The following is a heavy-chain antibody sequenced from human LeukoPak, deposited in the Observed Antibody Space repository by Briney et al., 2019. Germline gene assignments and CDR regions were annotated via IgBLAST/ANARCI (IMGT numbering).Heavy chain of an antibody. CDR2: ISGSGGST. Sequence: GGSLRLSCAASGFTFSSYAMSWVRQAPGKGLEWVSAISGSGGSTYYADSVKGRFTISRDNSKNTLYLQMSSLRAEDTAVYYCANSYGGGWYGNWFDPWGQGTLVTVSS. CDR1: GFTFSSYA. D-gene: IGHD6-19*01. J-gene: IGHJ5*02. CDR3: ANSYGGGWYGNWFDP. V-gene: IGHV3-23*01.